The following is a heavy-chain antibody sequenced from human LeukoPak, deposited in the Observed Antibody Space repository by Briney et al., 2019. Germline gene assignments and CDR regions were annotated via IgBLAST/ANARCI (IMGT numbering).Heavy chain of an antibody. CDR3: ARGTQQQLVKYYYYYYMDV. CDR1: GYTFTGYY. D-gene: IGHD6-13*01. J-gene: IGHJ6*03. V-gene: IGHV1-2*02. CDR2: INPNSGGT. Sequence: GASVKVSCKASGYTFTGYYMHWVRQAPGQGLEWMGWINPNSGGTNYAQKFQGRVTMTRDTSISTAYMELSRLRSDDTAVCYCARGTQQQLVKYYYYYYMDVWGKGTTVTVSS.